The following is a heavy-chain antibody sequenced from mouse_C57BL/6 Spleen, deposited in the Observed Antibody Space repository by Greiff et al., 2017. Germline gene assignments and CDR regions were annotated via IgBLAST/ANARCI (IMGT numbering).Heavy chain of an antibody. V-gene: IGHV14-2*01. Sequence: VQLQQSGAELVKPGASVKLSCTASGFNIKDYYMHWVKQRTEQGLEWIGRIDPETGETKYDPKFQGKATITADTSSNTAYLQLSSLTSEDTAVYYCARANWDSRCAYWGQGTLVTVSA. CDR3: ARANWDSRCAY. CDR1: GFNIKDYY. CDR2: IDPETGET. J-gene: IGHJ3*01. D-gene: IGHD4-1*01.